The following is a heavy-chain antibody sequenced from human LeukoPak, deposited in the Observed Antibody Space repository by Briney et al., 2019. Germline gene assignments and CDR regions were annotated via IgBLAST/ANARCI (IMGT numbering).Heavy chain of an antibody. CDR1: GFTFSSYA. CDR3: ARTQRWVAYAFDI. Sequence: PGRSLRLSCAASGFTFSSYAMHWVRQAPGKGLEWVAVISYDGSNKYYADSVKGRFTISRDNSKNTLYLQMNSLRAEDTAVYYCARTQRWVAYAFDIWGQGTMVTVSS. V-gene: IGHV3-30-3*01. J-gene: IGHJ3*02. CDR2: ISYDGSNK. D-gene: IGHD4-23*01.